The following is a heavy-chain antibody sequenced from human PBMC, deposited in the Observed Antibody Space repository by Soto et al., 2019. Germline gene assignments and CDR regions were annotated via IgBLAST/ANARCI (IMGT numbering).Heavy chain of an antibody. J-gene: IGHJ5*02. D-gene: IGHD6-19*01. Sequence: GGSLRLSCAASGFTFSSYAMSWVRQAPGKGLEWVSAISGSGGSIYYADSVKGRFTISRDNSKNTLYLQMNSLRAEDTAVYYCAKSMSSGPVGWSDPWGQGTLVTVSS. V-gene: IGHV3-23*01. CDR2: ISGSGGSI. CDR3: AKSMSSGPVGWSDP. CDR1: GFTFSSYA.